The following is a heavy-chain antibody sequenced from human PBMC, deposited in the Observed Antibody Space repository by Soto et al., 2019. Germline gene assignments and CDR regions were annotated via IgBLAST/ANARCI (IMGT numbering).Heavy chain of an antibody. V-gene: IGHV4-59*01. CDR1: GGSISDFY. J-gene: IGHJ3*02. Sequence: SENLSLTCTVSGGSISDFYWSWIRQPPGKGLEWIGYIYYSGSTNYNPSLKSRVTISVDTSKNQFSLNLRSMSPADTAVYYCARVEGNYDDSSGYPRVGAFDIWGKGTMVTVS. D-gene: IGHD3-22*01. CDR3: ARVEGNYDDSSGYPRVGAFDI. CDR2: IYYSGST.